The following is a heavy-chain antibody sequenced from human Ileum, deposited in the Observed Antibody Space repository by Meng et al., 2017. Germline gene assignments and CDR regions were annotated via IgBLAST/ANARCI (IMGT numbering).Heavy chain of an antibody. CDR1: GFTFSSYW. V-gene: IGHV3-7*01. D-gene: IGHD3-10*01. CDR3: VRDWSGDSQRSCDH. J-gene: IGHJ4*02. Sequence: GESLKISCAASGFTFSSYWMSWVRQAPGKGLEWVANIKQDGSEKYYVDSVKGRFTISRDNAKNSLYLQMDTLRDEDTAVYYCVRDWSGDSQRSCDHWGQGTLVTVSS. CDR2: IKQDGSEK.